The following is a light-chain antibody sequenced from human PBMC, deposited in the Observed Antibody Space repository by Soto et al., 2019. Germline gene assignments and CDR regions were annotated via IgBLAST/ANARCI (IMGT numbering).Light chain of an antibody. Sequence: IQMTQYPSSLSASVGDRVTITCRASQSISSYLNWYQQKPGKAPKLLIYAASSLQSGVPSRFSGSGSGTDFTLTISSLQPEDFATYYCQQSYSTRGTFGQGTKVDIK. CDR2: AAS. J-gene: IGKJ1*01. CDR3: QQSYSTRGT. CDR1: QSISSY. V-gene: IGKV1-39*01.